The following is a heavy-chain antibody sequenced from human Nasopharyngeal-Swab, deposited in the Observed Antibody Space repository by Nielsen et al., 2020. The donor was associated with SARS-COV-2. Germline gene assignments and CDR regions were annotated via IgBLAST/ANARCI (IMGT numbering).Heavy chain of an antibody. J-gene: IGHJ4*02. CDR3: ARSRGAGPNYYFDY. V-gene: IGHV3-15*01. Sequence: GESLKISCAVSGFTLSDAWMSWVRQAPGKGLEWVGHIKSNAEGGTPAYAAALKDRITISRDESKNTLFLQMNSLKTEDTAVYYCARSRGAGPNYYFDYWGQGSLVTVSS. CDR2: IKSNAEGGTP. CDR1: GFTLSDAW. D-gene: IGHD6-19*01.